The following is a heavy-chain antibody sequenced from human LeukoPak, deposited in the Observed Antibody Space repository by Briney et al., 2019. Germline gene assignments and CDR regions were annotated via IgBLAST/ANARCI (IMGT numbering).Heavy chain of an antibody. V-gene: IGHV1-46*01. J-gene: IGHJ3*02. D-gene: IGHD4-23*01. CDR2: INPSGGST. Sequence: ASVKVSCKASGYTFTSYYMHWVRRAPGQGLEWMGIINPSGGSTSYAQKFQGRVTMTRDTSTSTVYMELSSLRSEDTAVYYCARELKNYGGNSTDAFDIWGQGTMVTVSS. CDR1: GYTFTSYY. CDR3: ARELKNYGGNSTDAFDI.